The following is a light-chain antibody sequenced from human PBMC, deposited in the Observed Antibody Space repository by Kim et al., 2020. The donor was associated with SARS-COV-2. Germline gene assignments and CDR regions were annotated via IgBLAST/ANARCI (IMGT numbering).Light chain of an antibody. CDR3: SSYTSISTYV. J-gene: IGLJ1*01. Sequence: QSALTQPASVSGSPGQSITISCTGTSSDVGASNYVSWYQQHPGKAPKLIIYDVTTRPSGISNRFSGSKSGNTASLTISGLQAEDEADYSCSSYTSISTYVFGTGTKVTVL. CDR1: SSDVGASNY. CDR2: DVT. V-gene: IGLV2-14*03.